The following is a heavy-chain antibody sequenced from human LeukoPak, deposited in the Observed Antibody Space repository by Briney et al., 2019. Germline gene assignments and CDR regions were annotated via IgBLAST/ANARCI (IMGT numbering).Heavy chain of an antibody. CDR2: ISSSSSYI. CDR3: ARTGLSMVRGVFYYYYGMDV. Sequence: PGGSLRLSCAASGFTFSSYSMNWVRQAPGKGLEWVSSISSSSSYIYYADSVKGRFTISRDNAKNSLYLQMNSLRAEDTAVYYCARTGLSMVRGVFYYYYGMDVWGQGTTVTVSS. CDR1: GFTFSSYS. V-gene: IGHV3-21*01. J-gene: IGHJ6*02. D-gene: IGHD3-10*01.